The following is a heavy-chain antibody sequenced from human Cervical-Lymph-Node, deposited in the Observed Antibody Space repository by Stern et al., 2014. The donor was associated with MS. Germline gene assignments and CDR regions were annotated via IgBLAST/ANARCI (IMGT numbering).Heavy chain of an antibody. D-gene: IGHD6-6*01. J-gene: IGHJ4*02. V-gene: IGHV4-4*07. CDR2: ISASGST. CDR3: ARDLRSDYSSSGFDY. Sequence: QLQLQESGPGLVKPSETLSLACTVSGGSISGFYWSWIRQHAGKGLEWIGRISASGSTAQNPSLKGRVTMSVDTSRNQFSLKLRSVTAADTAVYYCARDLRSDYSSSGFDYWGQGTLVTVSS. CDR1: GGSISGFY.